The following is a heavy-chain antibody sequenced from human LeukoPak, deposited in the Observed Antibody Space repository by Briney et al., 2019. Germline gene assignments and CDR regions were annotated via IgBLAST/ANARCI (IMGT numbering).Heavy chain of an antibody. CDR3: ARDPLDY. J-gene: IGHJ4*02. CDR2: IYSGGST. CDR1: GFTDSSSY. V-gene: IGHV3-66*01. Sequence: GGSLRLSCAASGFTDSSSYMSWVRQAPGKGLEWVSVIYSGGSTYYADSVKGRFTISRDNSKNTLYLQMNSLRAEDTAVYYCARDPLDYWGQGTLVTVSS.